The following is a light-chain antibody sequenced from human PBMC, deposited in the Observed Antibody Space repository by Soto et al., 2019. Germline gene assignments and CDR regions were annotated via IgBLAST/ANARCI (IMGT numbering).Light chain of an antibody. CDR2: DVS. J-gene: IGLJ2*01. CDR1: SSDVGGYNY. Sequence: QSALTQPASVSGSPGQSITISCTGTSSDVGGYNYVSWYQQHPGKAPKLMIYDVSNRPSGVSNCFSGSKSGNTASLTISGFQAEDEADYYCSSYTGSSTYVVFGGGTKLTVL. CDR3: SSYTGSSTYVV. V-gene: IGLV2-14*01.